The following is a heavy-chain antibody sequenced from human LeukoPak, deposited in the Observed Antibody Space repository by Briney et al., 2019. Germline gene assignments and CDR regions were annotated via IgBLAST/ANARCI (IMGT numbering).Heavy chain of an antibody. D-gene: IGHD3-3*01. Sequence: PGGSLRLSCTASGFTFGDYAMSWVRQAPGKGLEWVGFIRSKAYGGTTEYAASVKGRFTISRDDSKSIAYLQMNSLKTEDTAVYYCTRDRRSYDFWSGRQDWFDPRGQGTLVTVSS. CDR2: IRSKAYGGTT. CDR1: GFTFGDYA. J-gene: IGHJ5*02. V-gene: IGHV3-49*04. CDR3: TRDRRSYDFWSGRQDWFDP.